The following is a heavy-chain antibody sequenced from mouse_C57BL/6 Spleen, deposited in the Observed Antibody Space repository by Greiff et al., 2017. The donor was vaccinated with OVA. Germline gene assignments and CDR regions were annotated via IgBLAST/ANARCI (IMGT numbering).Heavy chain of an antibody. J-gene: IGHJ2*01. V-gene: IGHV14-4*01. CDR2: IDPENGDT. Sequence: VQLKESGAELVRPGASVKLSCTASGFNIKDDYMHWVKQRPEQGLEWIGWIDPENGDTEYASKFQGKATITADTSSNTAYLQLSSLTSEDTAVYYCRFTTVVATDYFDYWGQGTTLTVSS. D-gene: IGHD1-1*01. CDR1: GFNIKDDY. CDR3: RFTTVVATDYFDY.